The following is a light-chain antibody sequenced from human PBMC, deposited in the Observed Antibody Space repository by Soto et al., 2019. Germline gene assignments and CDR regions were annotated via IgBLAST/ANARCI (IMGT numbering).Light chain of an antibody. CDR1: QSVTSTY. V-gene: IGKV3D-15*01. Sequence: EMVLTQSPGTLYLSPGERATLSCRASQSVTSTYLGWYQQKPGQAPSLLIYGASSRATGIPDRFSGSGSGTEFTLTISSLQSEDFAGYYCQQYNNWPRPFGQGTKV. J-gene: IGKJ1*01. CDR3: QQYNNWPRP. CDR2: GAS.